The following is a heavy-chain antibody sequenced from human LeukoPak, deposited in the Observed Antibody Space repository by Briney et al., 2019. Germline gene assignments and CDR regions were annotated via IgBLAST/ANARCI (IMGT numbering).Heavy chain of an antibody. CDR2: IWYDGSNK. CDR3: ARDLLWRPLAAAGTVGFDY. Sequence: PGGSLRLSCAASGFTFSSYGMHWVRQAPGKGLEWVAVIWYDGSNKYYADSVKGRFTISRDNSKNTLYLQMNSLRAEDTAVYYCARDLLWRPLAAAGTVGFDYWGQGTLVTVSS. D-gene: IGHD6-13*01. CDR1: GFTFSSYG. J-gene: IGHJ4*02. V-gene: IGHV3-33*01.